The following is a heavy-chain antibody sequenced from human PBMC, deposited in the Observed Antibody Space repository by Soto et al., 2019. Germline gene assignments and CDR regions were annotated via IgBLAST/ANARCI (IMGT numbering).Heavy chain of an antibody. V-gene: IGHV4-30-2*05. Sequence: PSETLSLTCAVSGGSISSGGYSWSWIRQPPGKGLEWIGYIYHSGTTYYNPSLKSRVTISVDTSKNQFSLRLTSVTAADTAVYYCARDPNYYGSGVSLFDFWGQGALVTVSP. CDR3: ARDPNYYGSGVSLFDF. D-gene: IGHD3-10*01. CDR2: IYHSGTT. CDR1: GGSISSGGYS. J-gene: IGHJ4*02.